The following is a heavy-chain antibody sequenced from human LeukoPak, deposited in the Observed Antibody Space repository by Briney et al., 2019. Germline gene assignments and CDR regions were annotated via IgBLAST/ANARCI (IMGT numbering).Heavy chain of an antibody. CDR2: IWYDGSNI. D-gene: IGHD3-22*01. J-gene: IGHJ4*02. V-gene: IGHV3-33*06. CDR3: AKGDYYDSSGHYFDY. CDR1: GFTFSSYG. Sequence: GGSLRLSCAASGFTFSSYGMHWVRQAPGKGLEWVAVIWYDGSNIYYADSVKGRFTISRDNSKNTLYLQMDSLRAEDTAVYYCAKGDYYDSSGHYFDYWGQGTLVTVSS.